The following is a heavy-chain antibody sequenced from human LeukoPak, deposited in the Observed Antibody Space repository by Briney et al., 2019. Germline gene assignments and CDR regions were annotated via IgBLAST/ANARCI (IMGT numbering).Heavy chain of an antibody. Sequence: SGPTLVDPTQNLTLTCTFSGFSLSTSGVGVGWIRQPPGKALEWLALIYWNDDKRYSPSLKSRLTITKDTSKNQVVLTMTNMDPVDTATYYCAHRHGSEMAPPGLFDYWGQGTLVTVSS. V-gene: IGHV2-5*01. J-gene: IGHJ4*02. D-gene: IGHD5-24*01. CDR1: GFSLSTSGVG. CDR2: IYWNDDK. CDR3: AHRHGSEMAPPGLFDY.